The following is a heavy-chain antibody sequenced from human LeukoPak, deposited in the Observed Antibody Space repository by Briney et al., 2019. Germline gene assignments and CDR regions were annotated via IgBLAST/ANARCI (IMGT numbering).Heavy chain of an antibody. D-gene: IGHD4-17*01. CDR2: ISSSGGST. V-gene: IGHV3-23*01. Sequence: PGGSLRLSCAASGFTFSSYAVSWVRQAPGKGLEWVSAISSSGGSTYYADSVKGRFTISRDNSKNTLYLQMNSLRAEDTAVYYCAKGGPRTTVTTHFDYWGQGTLVTVSS. CDR1: GFTFSSYA. CDR3: AKGGPRTTVTTHFDY. J-gene: IGHJ4*02.